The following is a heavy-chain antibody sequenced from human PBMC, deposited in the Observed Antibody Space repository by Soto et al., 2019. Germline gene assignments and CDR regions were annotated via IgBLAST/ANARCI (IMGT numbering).Heavy chain of an antibody. J-gene: IGHJ4*02. Sequence: ASVKVSCKASGGTFSSYAISWVRQAPGQGLEWMGGIIPIFGKANYAQKFQGRVTITADESTSTAYMELSSLRSEDTAVYYCARPYCSGGSCYRPFDYCGQGTLVTVYS. CDR1: GGTFSSYA. CDR3: ARPYCSGGSCYRPFDY. V-gene: IGHV1-69*13. D-gene: IGHD2-15*01. CDR2: IIPIFGKA.